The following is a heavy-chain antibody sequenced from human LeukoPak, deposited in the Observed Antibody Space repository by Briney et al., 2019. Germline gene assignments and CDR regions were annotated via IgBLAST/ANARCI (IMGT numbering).Heavy chain of an antibody. CDR1: GFTVSSNY. CDR2: IYSGGST. Sequence: GGSLRLSCAASGFTVSSNYRSWVRQAPGKGLEWVSVIYSGGSTYYADSVKGRFTISRDNSKNTLYLQMNSLRAEDTAVYYCARDKRGTIDYWGQGTLVTVSS. J-gene: IGHJ4*02. CDR3: ARDKRGTIDY. V-gene: IGHV3-66*01. D-gene: IGHD3-16*01.